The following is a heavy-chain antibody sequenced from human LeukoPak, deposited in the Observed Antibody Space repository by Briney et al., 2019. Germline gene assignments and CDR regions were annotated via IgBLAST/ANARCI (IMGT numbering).Heavy chain of an antibody. D-gene: IGHD6-13*01. CDR1: GFTFSSYA. J-gene: IGHJ4*02. CDR2: ISYDGSNK. V-gene: IGHV3-30-3*01. Sequence: GGSLRLSCAASGFTFSSYAMHWVRQAPGKGLEWVAVISYDGSNKYYADSVKGRFTISRDNSKNTLYLQMNSLRAEDTAVYYCARTKPGAGTFDYWGQGTLVTVSS. CDR3: ARTKPGAGTFDY.